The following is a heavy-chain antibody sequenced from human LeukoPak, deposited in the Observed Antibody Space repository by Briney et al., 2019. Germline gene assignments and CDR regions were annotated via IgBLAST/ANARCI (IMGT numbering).Heavy chain of an antibody. J-gene: IGHJ3*02. CDR1: GGTFSSYA. CDR3: ARRVGRAVASSSPGHFDI. CDR2: IIPVFGTA. V-gene: IGHV1-69*13. Sequence: SVKVSCTASGGTFSSYAISWVRQAPGQGLEWMGGIIPVFGTANYAQKFQGRVTITADESTSTAYMELSSLRSEDTAVYYCARRVGRAVASSSPGHFDIWGQGTMVTVSS. D-gene: IGHD6-19*01.